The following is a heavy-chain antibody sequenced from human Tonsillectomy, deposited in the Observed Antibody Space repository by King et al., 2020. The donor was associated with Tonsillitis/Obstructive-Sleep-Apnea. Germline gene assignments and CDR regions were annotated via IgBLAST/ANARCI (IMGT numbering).Heavy chain of an antibody. Sequence: VQLVESGGGLVKPGGSLRLSCAASGFTFSDYTMNWVRQAPGKGLEWFSSITSSSSYIYYADSVKGRLSISRDNAKNSLYLQINSLRAEDTAIYYCATSIVGATDNWFDPWGQGTLVTVSS. D-gene: IGHD1-26*01. CDR3: ATSIVGATDNWFDP. CDR2: ITSSSSYI. V-gene: IGHV3-21*01. J-gene: IGHJ5*02. CDR1: GFTFSDYT.